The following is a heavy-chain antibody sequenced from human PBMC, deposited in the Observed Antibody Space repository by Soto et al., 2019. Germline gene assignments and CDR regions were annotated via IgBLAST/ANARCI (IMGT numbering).Heavy chain of an antibody. CDR3: ARGRIPLHR. D-gene: IGHD2-2*02. V-gene: IGHV3-23*01. CDR1: GFIFTDYA. CDR2: LSGSGGDT. Sequence: GGSLRLSCAASGFIFTDYAMTWVRQAPGKGLEWVSGLSGSGGDTYYADSVKGRFTVSRDNSRNTLYLQMNSLRAEDTAVYYCARGRIPLHRWGQGTLVTVSS. J-gene: IGHJ5*02.